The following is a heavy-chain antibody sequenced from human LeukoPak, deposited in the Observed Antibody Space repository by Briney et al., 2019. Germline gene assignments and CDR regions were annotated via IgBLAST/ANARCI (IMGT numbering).Heavy chain of an antibody. V-gene: IGHV4-34*01. D-gene: IGHD3-3*01. Sequence: PSETLSLTCGVAGGSFNGSYWGWIRQPPGKGLEWIGEINLSGSTNYNSSLTSRVTISLDTSKNQFSLNLRSVTTADTGVYYCARVSISLFGVVTAHFDSWGQGTLLAVSS. CDR3: ARVSISLFGVVTAHFDS. CDR2: INLSGST. CDR1: GGSFNGSY. J-gene: IGHJ4*02.